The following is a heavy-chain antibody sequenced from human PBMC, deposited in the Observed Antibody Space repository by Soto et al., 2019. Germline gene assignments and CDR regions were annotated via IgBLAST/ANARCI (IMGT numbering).Heavy chain of an antibody. CDR1: GFSFSSYA. CDR3: AKALLWFGELPAFDY. D-gene: IGHD3-10*01. CDR2: ISGSGGST. Sequence: EVQLLESGGGLVQPGGSLRLSCAASGFSFSSYAMSWVRQAPGKGLEWVSAISGSGGSTYYADSVKGRFTISRDNSKNTLYLQMNSLRAEDTAVYYCAKALLWFGELPAFDYWGQGTLVTVSS. J-gene: IGHJ4*02. V-gene: IGHV3-23*01.